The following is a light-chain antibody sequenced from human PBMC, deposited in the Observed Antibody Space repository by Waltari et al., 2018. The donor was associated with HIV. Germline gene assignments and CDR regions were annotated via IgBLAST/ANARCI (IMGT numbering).Light chain of an antibody. J-gene: IGLJ3*02. CDR1: RSHIAADYH. Sequence: QSVLTQPPSLSGAPGQTVTISCTGTRSHIAADYHVPSYHQLPRTAPKLLIYGNTIRPSGVPDRFSGSKSGTSASLAITGLQADDEADYYCQSYDSSLSAWVFGGGTKLTVL. V-gene: IGLV1-40*01. CDR3: QSYDSSLSAWV. CDR2: GNT.